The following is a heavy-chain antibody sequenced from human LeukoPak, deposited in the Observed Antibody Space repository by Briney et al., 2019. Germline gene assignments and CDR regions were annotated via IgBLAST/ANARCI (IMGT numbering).Heavy chain of an antibody. CDR3: ARADTMVRGVIGLDY. CDR1: GGSISSGDYY. Sequence: SETLSLTCTVSGGSISSGDYYWSWIRQPPGKGLEWIGYIYYSGSTYYNPSLKSRVTISVDTSKNQFSLKLSSVTAADTAVYYCARADTMVRGVIGLDYWGQGTLVTVSS. J-gene: IGHJ4*02. D-gene: IGHD3-10*01. V-gene: IGHV4-30-4*08. CDR2: IYYSGST.